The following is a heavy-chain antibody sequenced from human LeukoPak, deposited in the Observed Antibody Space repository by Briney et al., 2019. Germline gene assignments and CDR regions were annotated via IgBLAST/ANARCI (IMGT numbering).Heavy chain of an antibody. D-gene: IGHD3-16*02. CDR3: AKSTQLRGGIATDFDS. CDR1: GFTFINYA. J-gene: IGHJ4*02. CDR2: ISGSGGST. V-gene: IGHV3-23*01. Sequence: PGGSLRLSCAASGFTFINYAMTWVRQAPGKGLEWVSAISGSGGSTYYADSVKGRFTISRDNSKNTLCLQMNSLRAEDTAVYYCAKSTQLRGGIATDFDSWGQGTLVTVSS.